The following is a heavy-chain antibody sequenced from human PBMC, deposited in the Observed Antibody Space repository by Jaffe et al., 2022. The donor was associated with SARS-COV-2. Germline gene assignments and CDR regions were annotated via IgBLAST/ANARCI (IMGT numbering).Heavy chain of an antibody. J-gene: IGHJ5*02. Sequence: EVQLVESGGGFVKPGGSLRLSCAASGFTFSDAWMSWVRQAPGKGLEWVGRIKSKTDGGTADHAAPVRGRFTISRDDSKNTLYLQMNSLKTEDTAVYYCTPTPNGRFGEFLSGLNWFDPWGQGTLVTVSS. CDR3: TPTPNGRFGEFLSGLNWFDP. CDR2: IKSKTDGGTA. V-gene: IGHV3-15*01. D-gene: IGHD3-10*01. CDR1: GFTFSDAW.